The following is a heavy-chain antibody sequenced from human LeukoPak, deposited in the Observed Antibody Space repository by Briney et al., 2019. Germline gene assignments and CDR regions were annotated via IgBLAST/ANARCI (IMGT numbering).Heavy chain of an antibody. J-gene: IGHJ4*02. V-gene: IGHV3-53*01. CDR2: IYSGGST. CDR1: GFSVSTNY. Sequence: GGSLRLSCAASGFSVSTNYMSWVRQAPGKGLEWVSFIYSGGSTYYADSVKGRFTISRDNSKNTLYLQMNSLRAEDTAVYYCAKDCLSTVTFYFFDYWGQGTLVTVSS. D-gene: IGHD4-17*01. CDR3: AKDCLSTVTFYFFDY.